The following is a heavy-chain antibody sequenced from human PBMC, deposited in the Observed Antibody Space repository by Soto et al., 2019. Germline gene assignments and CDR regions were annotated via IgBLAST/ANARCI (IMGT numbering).Heavy chain of an antibody. D-gene: IGHD3-3*01. CDR2: IYYSGST. CDR1: GGSISGYY. V-gene: IGHV4-59*03. Sequence: SETLSLTCTVSGGSISGYYWSWIRQPPGKGLDWIGFIYYSGSTTYNPSLKSRVTISRDNAKNSLYLQMNSLRAEDTAVYYCAGPYDFWSGTPYLGQGTLVTVSS. J-gene: IGHJ4*02. CDR3: AGPYDFWSGTPY.